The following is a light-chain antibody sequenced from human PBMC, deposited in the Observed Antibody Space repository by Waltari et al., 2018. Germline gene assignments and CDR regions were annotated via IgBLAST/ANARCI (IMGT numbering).Light chain of an antibody. CDR2: DVT. J-gene: IGLJ6*01. CDR3: SSYTSSRTNV. CDR1: SRDVGGFHF. Sequence: QSALTQPASVSGSPGQSITVSCTGTSRDVGGFHFVSWYQQHPGKAPKLMIFDVTNRPSGVSNRFSGSKSGNTASLTISGLQAEDEAEYYCSSYTSSRTNVFGSGTKVTVL. V-gene: IGLV2-14*03.